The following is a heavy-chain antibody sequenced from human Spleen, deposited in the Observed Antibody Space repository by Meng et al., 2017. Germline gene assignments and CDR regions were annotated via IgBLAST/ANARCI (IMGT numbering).Heavy chain of an antibody. V-gene: IGHV3-23*01. CDR2: ISGSGGST. CDR3: ARADYYDSSGPPYYFDY. CDR1: GFTFSSYA. Sequence: GESLKISCAASGFTFSSYAMNWVRKAPGKGLEWVSAISGSGGSTYYADSVKGRFNISRDNSKNTLHLQMNSLRAEDTALYYCARADYYDSSGPPYYFDYWGQGTLVTVSS. J-gene: IGHJ4*02. D-gene: IGHD3-22*01.